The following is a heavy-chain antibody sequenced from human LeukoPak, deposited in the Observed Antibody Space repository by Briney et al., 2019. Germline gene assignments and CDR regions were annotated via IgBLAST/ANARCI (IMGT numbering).Heavy chain of an antibody. Sequence: SETLSLTCTVPGGSISNYYWSWIRQPAGKGLEWIGRIYTSGSTNYNPSLKSRVTMSVDTSNNQFSLRLSSVTAADTAVYYCARESGASAGADYWGQGTLVTVSS. CDR2: IYTSGST. CDR3: ARESGASAGADY. D-gene: IGHD6-13*01. CDR1: GGSISNYY. J-gene: IGHJ4*02. V-gene: IGHV4-4*07.